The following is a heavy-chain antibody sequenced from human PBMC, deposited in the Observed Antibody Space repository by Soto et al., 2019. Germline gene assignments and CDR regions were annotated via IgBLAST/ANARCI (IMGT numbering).Heavy chain of an antibody. CDR1: GGSISSGSCY. J-gene: IGHJ4*02. D-gene: IGHD6-6*01. CDR2: THYSGTT. Sequence: PSETLSLTCSVSGGSISSGSCYWGWIRQPPGKGLEWIASTHYSGTTYYNPSLRSRVSISVDTSKSQFSLKLSSVTAADTAVYYCARDTGIAARPADYWGQGALVTVSS. CDR3: ARDTGIAARPADY. V-gene: IGHV4-39*02.